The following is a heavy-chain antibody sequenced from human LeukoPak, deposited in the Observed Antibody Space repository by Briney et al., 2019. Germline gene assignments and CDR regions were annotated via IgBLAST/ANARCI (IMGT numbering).Heavy chain of an antibody. CDR3: ARDPGDILVAGTFDY. CDR2: IGGSGTRT. V-gene: IGHV3-20*04. D-gene: IGHD6-19*01. CDR1: GFTFTTYG. J-gene: IGHJ4*02. Sequence: PGGSLRLSCSASGFTFTTYGMNWVRQAPGKGLEWVSGIGGSGTRTYYADSVKGRFTISRDNAKNSLYLQMNSLRAEDTAFYYCARDPGDILVAGTFDYWGQGTLVTVSS.